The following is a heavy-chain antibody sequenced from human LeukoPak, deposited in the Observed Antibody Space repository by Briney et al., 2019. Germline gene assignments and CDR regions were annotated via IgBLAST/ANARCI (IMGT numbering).Heavy chain of an antibody. Sequence: PGGSLRLNCAGSGINLHSYAMRWVRPGPSKGREWVAVISYDGSNKYYADSVKGRFTISRDNSKNTLYLQMNSLRAEDTAVYYCARQNVVLDVWGQGTTVTVSS. D-gene: IGHD2-15*01. CDR3: ARQNVVLDV. CDR2: ISYDGSNK. V-gene: IGHV3-30*04. CDR1: GINLHSYA. J-gene: IGHJ6*02.